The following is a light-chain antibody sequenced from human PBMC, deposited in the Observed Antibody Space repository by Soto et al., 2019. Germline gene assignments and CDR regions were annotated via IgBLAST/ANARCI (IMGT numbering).Light chain of an antibody. CDR1: QSVSSN. CDR3: QHYNNWPVT. CDR2: GAS. J-gene: IGKJ1*01. V-gene: IGKV3-15*01. Sequence: EIVMTQSPVTLSVSPGERATLSCRASQSVSSNLAWYQQKPGQAPRLLIYGASTRATGIPARFSGSGSGTEFTLTISSLQSEDFAVYYCQHYNNWPVTFGQGAKVEIK.